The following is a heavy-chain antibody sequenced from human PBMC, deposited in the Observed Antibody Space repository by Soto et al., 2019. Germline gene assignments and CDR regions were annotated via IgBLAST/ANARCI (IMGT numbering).Heavy chain of an antibody. Sequence: SETLSLTCTVSGGSVSSGHYYWSWIRQPPGKGLEWIGYIYYSGSTNYNPSLKSRVTISVDTSKNQFSLKLSSVTAADTAVYYCARTKTIAVAGTFSFDYWGQGTLVTVSS. CDR3: ARTKTIAVAGTFSFDY. D-gene: IGHD6-19*01. CDR2: IYYSGST. CDR1: GGSVSSGHYY. V-gene: IGHV4-61*01. J-gene: IGHJ4*02.